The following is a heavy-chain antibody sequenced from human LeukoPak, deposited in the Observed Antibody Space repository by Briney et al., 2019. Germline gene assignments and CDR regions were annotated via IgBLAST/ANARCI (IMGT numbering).Heavy chain of an antibody. J-gene: IGHJ4*02. V-gene: IGHV4-59*01. CDR2: IYYSGST. Sequence: PSETLSLICTVSGGSISSYYWSWLRQPPGKGLEWLGYIYYSGSTNYNPSLKSRVTISVDTSKNQFSLKLSSVTAADTAVYYCARGISCYDSSGYPFDYWGQGTLVTVSS. CDR1: GGSISSYY. D-gene: IGHD3-22*01. CDR3: ARGISCYDSSGYPFDY.